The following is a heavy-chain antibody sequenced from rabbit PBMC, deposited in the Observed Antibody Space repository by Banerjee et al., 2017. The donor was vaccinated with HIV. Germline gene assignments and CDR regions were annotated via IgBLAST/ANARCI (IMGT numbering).Heavy chain of an antibody. CDR2: IYAGSSGST. V-gene: IGHV1S40*01. J-gene: IGHJ3*01. Sequence: VRQAPGKGLEWIACIYAGSSGSTYYASWAKGRFTISKTSSTTVTLLMTSLTAADTATYFCARDEDTYGWNFGLWGQGTLVTVS. CDR3: ARDEDTYGWNFGL. D-gene: IGHD6-1*01.